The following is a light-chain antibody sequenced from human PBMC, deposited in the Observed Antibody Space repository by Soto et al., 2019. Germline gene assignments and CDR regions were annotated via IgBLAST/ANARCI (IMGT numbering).Light chain of an antibody. CDR1: QSVSSSY. V-gene: IGKV3-20*01. CDR2: GAS. CDR3: QQYGSSPPWT. Sequence: EIVLTQSPGTLSVSPGERATLSCRASQSVSSSYLAWYQQKPGQAPSLLIYGASSRATGIPDRFSGSGSGTEFTLTISRLESEDFAVYYCQQYGSSPPWTFGQGTKVEIK. J-gene: IGKJ1*01.